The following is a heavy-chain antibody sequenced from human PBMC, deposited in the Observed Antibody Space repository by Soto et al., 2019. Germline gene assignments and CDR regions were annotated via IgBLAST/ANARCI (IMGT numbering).Heavy chain of an antibody. Sequence: EVQLVESGEGSVQPGGSLRLSCAASGFTFTTFSMNWVRQAPGRGLEWISYISGGGRPISYADSVKGRFTISRDNAKNSLYLQMDRLTDEDTAVYYCARDLGWAFDSWGQGTLVTVSS. CDR2: ISGGGRPI. CDR1: GFTFTTFS. CDR3: ARDLGWAFDS. V-gene: IGHV3-48*02. D-gene: IGHD6-19*01. J-gene: IGHJ4*02.